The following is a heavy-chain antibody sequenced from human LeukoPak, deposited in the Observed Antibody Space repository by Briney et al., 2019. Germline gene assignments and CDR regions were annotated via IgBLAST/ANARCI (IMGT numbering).Heavy chain of an antibody. V-gene: IGHV3-48*03. CDR3: AREYGYDSYFDF. J-gene: IGHJ4*02. Sequence: GGSLRLSCEASGFTFRNYEFNWVRQAPGKGLEWVSYISSIAVTKKYADSVRGRFTISRDNAKNSLYLDMTSLRAEDTAVYYCAREYGYDSYFDFWGQGVLVSVSS. CDR1: GFTFRNYE. CDR2: ISSIAVTK. D-gene: IGHD5-12*01.